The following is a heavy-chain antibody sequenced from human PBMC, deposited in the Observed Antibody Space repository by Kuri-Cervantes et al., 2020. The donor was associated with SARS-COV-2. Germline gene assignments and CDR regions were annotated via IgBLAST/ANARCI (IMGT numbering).Heavy chain of an antibody. CDR3: ARKQYYDFWSGHTMSWFDP. D-gene: IGHD3-3*01. CDR1: GFSRSTSGVG. CDR2: IYWDDDK. Sequence: SGPTLVNSTQTLTLTCTFSGFSRSTSGVGVGWIRQPPGKALEWLALIYWDDDKRYSPSLKSRLTITKDTSKYQVVLTMTNMDPVDTATYYCARKQYYDFWSGHTMSWFDPWGQGTLVTVSS. V-gene: IGHV2-5*02. J-gene: IGHJ5*02.